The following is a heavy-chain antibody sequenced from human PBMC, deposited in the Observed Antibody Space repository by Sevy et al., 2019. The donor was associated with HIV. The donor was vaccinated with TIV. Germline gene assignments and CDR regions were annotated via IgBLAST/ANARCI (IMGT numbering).Heavy chain of an antibody. Sequence: GGSLRLSCAASGFTFSSYAMSWVRQAPGKGLEWVSGMSGSGGSTYYADSVKGRFAISRDNSKNTLYRQMNSLRAEDTAVYYCAKDRVWELGDAFDIWGQGTMVTVSS. CDR2: MSGSGGST. V-gene: IGHV3-23*01. J-gene: IGHJ3*02. CDR3: AKDRVWELGDAFDI. CDR1: GFTFSSYA. D-gene: IGHD1-26*01.